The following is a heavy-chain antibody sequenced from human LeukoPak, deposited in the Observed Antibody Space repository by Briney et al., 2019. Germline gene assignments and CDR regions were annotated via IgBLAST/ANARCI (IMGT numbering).Heavy chain of an antibody. J-gene: IGHJ4*02. CDR3: ARDVEEGSGYFDS. V-gene: IGHV1-69*05. CDR1: GGTFSSYA. Sequence: SVKVSCKASGGTFSSYAISWVRQAPGQGLEWMGGISPVFGTVKYALKFQGRVTIITDESTSTASMELSSLRSEDTAVYYCARDVEEGSGYFDSWGQGTLVTVSS. CDR2: ISPVFGTV.